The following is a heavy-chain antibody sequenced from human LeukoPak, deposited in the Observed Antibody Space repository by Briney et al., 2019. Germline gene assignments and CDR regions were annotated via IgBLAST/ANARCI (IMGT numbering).Heavy chain of an antibody. CDR2: ISAYNGNA. CDR3: AREGSGWHIHYYYGMDV. V-gene: IGHV1-18*01. D-gene: IGHD6-19*01. CDR1: GYTFTSYG. Sequence: ASVKVSCKASGYTFTSYGISWVRQAPGQGLEWMGWISAYNGNANYAQKLQGRVTMTTDTSTSTAYMELRSLRSDDTAVYYCAREGSGWHIHYYYGMDVWGQGTTVTVSS. J-gene: IGHJ6*02.